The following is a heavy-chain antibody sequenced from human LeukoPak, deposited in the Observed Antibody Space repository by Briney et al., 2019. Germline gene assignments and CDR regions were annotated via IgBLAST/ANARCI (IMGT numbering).Heavy chain of an antibody. V-gene: IGHV4-39*01. CDR3: AGIYYGSGLLDY. CDR2: IYYSGST. D-gene: IGHD3-10*01. J-gene: IGHJ4*02. CDR1: GGSISSSSYY. Sequence: SETLSLTCTVSGGSISSSSYYWGWIRQPPGKGLEWIGSIYYSGSTYYNPSLKSRVTISVDTSKNQFILKLSSVTAADTAVYYCAGIYYGSGLLDYWGQGNLVTVSS.